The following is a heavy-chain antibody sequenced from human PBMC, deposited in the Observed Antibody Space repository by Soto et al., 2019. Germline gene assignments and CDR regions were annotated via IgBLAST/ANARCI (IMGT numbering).Heavy chain of an antibody. Sequence: QVPLVQSGAEVKKPGASVKVSCKASGYTFTGYYMHWVRQAPGQGLEWMGWINPNSGGTNYAQKFQGWVTMTRDTSISTAYMELSRLRSDDTAVYYCARGTRAYYYYYYYMDVWGKGTTVTVSS. CDR2: INPNSGGT. D-gene: IGHD3-16*01. CDR3: ARGTRAYYYYYYYMDV. CDR1: GYTFTGYY. V-gene: IGHV1-2*04. J-gene: IGHJ6*03.